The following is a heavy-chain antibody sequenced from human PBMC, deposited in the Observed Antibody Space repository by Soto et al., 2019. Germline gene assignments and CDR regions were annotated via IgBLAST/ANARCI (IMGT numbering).Heavy chain of an antibody. CDR3: ARQGLVTIYYYYMDV. J-gene: IGHJ6*03. CDR1: GFTFSSYA. V-gene: IGHV3-64*01. CDR2: ISSNGGST. Sequence: EVQLVESGGGLVQPGGSLRLSCAASGFTFSSYAMHWVRQAPGKGLEYVSAISSNGGSTYYANSVKGRFTISRDNSKNTLYLQRGSMRAEDMAVYYCARQGLVTIYYYYMDVWGKGTTVTVSS. D-gene: IGHD6-19*01.